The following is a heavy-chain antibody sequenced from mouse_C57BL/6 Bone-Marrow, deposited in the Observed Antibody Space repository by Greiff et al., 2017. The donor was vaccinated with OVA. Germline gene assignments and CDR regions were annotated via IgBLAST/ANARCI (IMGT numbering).Heavy chain of an antibody. J-gene: IGHJ1*03. V-gene: IGHV6-6*01. CDR2: IRNKANNHAT. CDR1: GFTFSDAW. Sequence: EVKVVESGGGLVQPGGSMKLSCAASGFTFSDAWMDWVRQSPEKGLEWVAEIRNKANNHATYYAESVKGRFTISRDDSKSSVYLQMNSLRAEDTGIYYCTRPRYYGSSYGYFDVWGTGTTVTVSS. CDR3: TRPRYYGSSYGYFDV. D-gene: IGHD1-1*01.